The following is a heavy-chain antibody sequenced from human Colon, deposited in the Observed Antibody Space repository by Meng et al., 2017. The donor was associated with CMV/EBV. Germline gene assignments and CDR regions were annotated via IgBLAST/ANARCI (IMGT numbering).Heavy chain of an antibody. V-gene: IGHV4-34*01. J-gene: IGHJ3*02. D-gene: IGHD3-3*01. CDR3: ARGDFWSGYSDAFDI. Sequence: SETLSLTCAVYGGSFSGYYWSWIRQPPGKGLEWIGEINHSGSTNNNPSLKSRVTISVDTSKNQFSLKVSSVTAADTAVYYCARGDFWSGYSDAFDIWGQGTMVTVSS. CDR2: INHSGST. CDR1: GGSFSGYY.